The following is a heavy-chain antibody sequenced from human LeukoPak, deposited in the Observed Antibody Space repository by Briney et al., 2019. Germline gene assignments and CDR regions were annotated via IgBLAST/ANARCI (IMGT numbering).Heavy chain of an antibody. CDR3: ARDRTVAGTNYFDY. J-gene: IGHJ4*02. CDR2: ISSSSSYI. Sequence: PGGSLRLSYAASGFTFSSYSMNWVRQAPGKGLEWVSSISSSSSYIYYADSVKGRFTISRDNAKDSLYLQMNSLRAEDTAVYYCARDRTVAGTNYFDYWGQGTLVTVSS. CDR1: GFTFSSYS. V-gene: IGHV3-21*01. D-gene: IGHD6-19*01.